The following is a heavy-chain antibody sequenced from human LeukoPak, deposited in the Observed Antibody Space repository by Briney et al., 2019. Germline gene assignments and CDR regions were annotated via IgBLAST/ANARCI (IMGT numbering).Heavy chain of an antibody. CDR3: ARGRNYDILTGYYTPSKYYFDY. CDR2: INHSGST. Sequence: SETLSLTCAVYGGSFSGYYWSWIRQPPGKGLEWIGEINHSGSTNYNPSLKSRVTISVDTSKNQFSLKLSSVTAADTAVYYCARGRNYDILTGYYTPSKYYFDYWGQGTLVTVSS. CDR1: GGSFSGYY. D-gene: IGHD3-9*01. V-gene: IGHV4-34*01. J-gene: IGHJ4*02.